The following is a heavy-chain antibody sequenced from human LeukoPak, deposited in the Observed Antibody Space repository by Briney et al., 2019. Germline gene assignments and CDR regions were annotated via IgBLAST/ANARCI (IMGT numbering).Heavy chain of an antibody. CDR3: AKDREYSSSLGVFDY. J-gene: IGHJ4*02. D-gene: IGHD6-6*01. V-gene: IGHV3-23*01. CDR2: ISGSGTIT. Sequence: GGSLRLSCAASGFTFSTYAMSWVRQAPGKGLEWVSAISGSGTITYYADSVKGRFTISRDTSKRTLFLQMNSLRAEDTAVYYCAKDREYSSSLGVFDYWGQGTLVTVSS. CDR1: GFTFSTYA.